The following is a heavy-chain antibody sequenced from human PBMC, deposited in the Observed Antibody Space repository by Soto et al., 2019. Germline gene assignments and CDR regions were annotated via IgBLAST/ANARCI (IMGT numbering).Heavy chain of an antibody. CDR1: GFTFTAFA. J-gene: IGHJ4*02. Sequence: QVQLVESGGGVVQPGRSLRLSCAASGFTFTAFAMHWVRQAPGKGLEWVGIISSDGSKTHYADSVKGRLTISRDTSKNTVYLQMNSLRPEDTAVYYCARDRYFDSYSFDYWGQGTLVTVSS. V-gene: IGHV3-30-3*01. CDR3: ARDRYFDSYSFDY. CDR2: ISSDGSKT. D-gene: IGHD3-9*01.